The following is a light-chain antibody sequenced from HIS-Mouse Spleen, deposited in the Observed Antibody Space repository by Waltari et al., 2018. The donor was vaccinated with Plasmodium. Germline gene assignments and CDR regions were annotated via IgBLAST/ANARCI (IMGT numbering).Light chain of an antibody. J-gene: IGKJ1*01. CDR2: GAA. V-gene: IGKV3-15*01. CDR3: QQYNNWPAWT. Sequence: EIVMMQATATLSVSPGERAALSCRASQRVSSNLAWYQQHPGQAPRLLIYGAATRATGIPARFSGSGSGTEFTLTISSLQSEDFAVYYCQQYNNWPAWTFGQGTKVEIK. CDR1: QRVSSN.